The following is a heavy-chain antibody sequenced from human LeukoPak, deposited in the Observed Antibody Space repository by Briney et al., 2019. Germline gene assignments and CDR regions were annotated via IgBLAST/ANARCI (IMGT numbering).Heavy chain of an antibody. CDR2: MNPNSGNT. D-gene: IGHD1-1*01. CDR1: GYTFTSYD. J-gene: IGHJ5*02. V-gene: IGHV1-8*01. Sequence: ASVKVSCKASGYTFTSYDINWVRQATGQGLEWMGWMNPNSGNTGYAQKFQGRVTMTRNTSISTAYMELSSLRSEDTAVYYCARVCLYNDPRLRCWFDPWGQGTLVTVSS. CDR3: ARVCLYNDPRLRCWFDP.